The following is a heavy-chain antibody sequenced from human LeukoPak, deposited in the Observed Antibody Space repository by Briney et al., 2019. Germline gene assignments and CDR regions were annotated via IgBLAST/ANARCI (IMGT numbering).Heavy chain of an antibody. CDR1: GFTFSSYG. D-gene: IGHD2-2*01. J-gene: IGHJ4*02. V-gene: IGHV3-33*01. CDR3: ARDGEYCSSTSCSYLFDY. CDR2: IWYDGSNK. Sequence: PGRSLRLSCAASGFTFSSYGMHWVRQAPGKGLEWVAVIWYDGSNKYYADSVKGRFTISRDNSKNTLYLQMNSLRAEDTAVYYCARDGEYCSSTSCSYLFDYWGQGTLSPSPQ.